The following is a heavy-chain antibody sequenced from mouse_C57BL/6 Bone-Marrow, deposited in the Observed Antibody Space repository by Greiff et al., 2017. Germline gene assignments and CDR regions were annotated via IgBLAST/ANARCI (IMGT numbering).Heavy chain of an antibody. CDR1: GYTFTSYW. CDR3: ARGMYYYGSSVFAY. CDR2: IHPNSGST. V-gene: IGHV1-64*01. J-gene: IGHJ3*01. Sequence: QVQLQQSGAELVKPGASVKLSCKASGYTFTSYWMHWVKQRPGQGLEWIGMIHPNSGSTNYNEKFKSKATLTVDKSSSTAYMQLSSLTSEDSAVYYCARGMYYYGSSVFAYWGQGTLVTVSA. D-gene: IGHD1-1*01.